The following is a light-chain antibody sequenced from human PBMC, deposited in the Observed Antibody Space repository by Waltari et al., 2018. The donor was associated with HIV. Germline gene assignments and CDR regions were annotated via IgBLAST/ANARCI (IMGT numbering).Light chain of an antibody. Sequence: QSALTQPASVSGSPGQSITMSCTGASGDVGTYNLVSWSQQHPGKAPTLMIYEVNKPPSGVSNSFSGSKSGNTASLTISGLQAEDEAHYYCCSFTGDSTWVFGGGTKLTVL. V-gene: IGLV2-23*02. CDR2: EVN. CDR3: CSFTGDSTWV. J-gene: IGLJ3*02. CDR1: SGDVGTYNL.